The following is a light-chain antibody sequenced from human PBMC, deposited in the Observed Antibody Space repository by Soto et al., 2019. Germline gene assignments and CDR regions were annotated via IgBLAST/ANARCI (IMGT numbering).Light chain of an antibody. V-gene: IGLV1-40*01. CDR2: HNL. CDR3: QSYDPFLSAVV. J-gene: IGLJ2*01. Sequence: QSVLTQPPSVSGAPGKSVTISCTGSGSNIGTYEVHWYQQLPGVAPKLLIQHNLNRPSGVPDRFSASKSGTSASLAITGLLPEDEADYYCQSYDPFLSAVVFGGGTKVTVL. CDR1: GSNIGTYE.